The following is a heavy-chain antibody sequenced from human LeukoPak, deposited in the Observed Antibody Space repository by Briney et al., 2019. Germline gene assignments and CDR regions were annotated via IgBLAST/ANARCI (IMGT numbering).Heavy chain of an antibody. CDR1: GGSISNGDHY. Sequence: SETLSLTCTVSGGSISNGDHYWSWIRQHPGKGLEWIGHIYYSGSTYYNPSLKSRGIISVETSKNQFSLKLSSVTAADTAVYYCARTHYDFWSGYGYGMGVWGQGTTVTVSS. J-gene: IGHJ6*02. D-gene: IGHD3-3*01. CDR3: ARTHYDFWSGYGYGMGV. CDR2: IYYSGST. V-gene: IGHV4-31*03.